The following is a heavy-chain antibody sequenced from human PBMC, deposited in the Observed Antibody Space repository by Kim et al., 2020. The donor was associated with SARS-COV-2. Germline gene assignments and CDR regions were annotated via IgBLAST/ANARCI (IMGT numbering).Heavy chain of an antibody. Sequence: GGSLRLSCAASGFTFSSYAMHWVRQAPGKGLEWVAVISYDGSNKYYADSVKGRFTISSDNSKNTLYLQMNSLRAEDTAVYYCAKPKYYYGSGSYPADYWG. CDR2: ISYDGSNK. V-gene: IGHV3-30*04. CDR1: GFTFSSYA. D-gene: IGHD3-10*01. CDR3: AKPKYYYGSGSYPADY. J-gene: IGHJ4*01.